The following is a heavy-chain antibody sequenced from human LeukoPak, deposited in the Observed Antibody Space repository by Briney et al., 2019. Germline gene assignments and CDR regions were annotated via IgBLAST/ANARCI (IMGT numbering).Heavy chain of an antibody. Sequence: GGTLRLSCAASGFTFSSYGMSWVRQAPGKGLEWVSAISGSGGSTYYADSVKGRFTISRDNSKNTLYLQMNSLRAEDTAVYYCAREWGYDILTGYYKRRWFDPWGQGTLVTVSS. J-gene: IGHJ5*02. CDR3: AREWGYDILTGYYKRRWFDP. V-gene: IGHV3-23*01. D-gene: IGHD3-9*01. CDR2: ISGSGGST. CDR1: GFTFSSYG.